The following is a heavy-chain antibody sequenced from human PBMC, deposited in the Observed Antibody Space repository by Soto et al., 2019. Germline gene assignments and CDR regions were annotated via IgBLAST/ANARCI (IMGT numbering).Heavy chain of an antibody. J-gene: IGHJ3*02. D-gene: IGHD1-26*01. CDR2: INPNSGGT. V-gene: IGHV1-2*04. Sequence: QVQLVQSGAEVKKPGASVKVSCKASGYTFTGYYMHWVRQAPGQGLEWMGWINPNSGGTNYAQKFQGWVTITRDTSISTAYMELSRLRSDDMAVYCCARDTQVGYSGSVAVSFDIWGQGTIVTVSS. CDR1: GYTFTGYY. CDR3: ARDTQVGYSGSVAVSFDI.